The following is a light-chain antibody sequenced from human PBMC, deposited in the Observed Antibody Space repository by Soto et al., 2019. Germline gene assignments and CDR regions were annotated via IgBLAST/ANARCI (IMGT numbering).Light chain of an antibody. Sequence: EIVLTQSPGTLSLSPGERATLSCRASQSVSSTSLAWYQQKPGQPPRLLIFGASSRATDIPDRFSGSGSGTDFTLTISRLEPDDFAVDYYQQSSNAPPKDTLGQGAKQEI. J-gene: IGKJ2*01. CDR2: GAS. V-gene: IGKV3-20*01. CDR1: QSVSSTS. CDR3: QQSSNAPPKDT.